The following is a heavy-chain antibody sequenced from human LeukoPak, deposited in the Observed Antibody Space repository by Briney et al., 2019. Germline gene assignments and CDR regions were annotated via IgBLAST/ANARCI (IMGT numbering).Heavy chain of an antibody. J-gene: IGHJ3*02. D-gene: IGHD3-3*01. CDR2: MNPNSGNT. CDR1: GYTVTSYY. CDR3: ARVGYDFWSGYYNSGDAFDI. V-gene: IGHV1-8*02. Sequence: ASVKVSCKASGYTVTSYYMHWVRQATGQGLEWMGWMNPNSGNTGYAQKFQGRVTMTRNTSISTAYMELSSLRSEDTAVYYCARVGYDFWSGYYNSGDAFDIWGQGTMVTVSS.